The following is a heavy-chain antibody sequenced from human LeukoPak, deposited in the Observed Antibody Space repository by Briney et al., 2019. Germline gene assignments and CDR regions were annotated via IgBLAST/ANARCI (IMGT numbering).Heavy chain of an antibody. Sequence: ASVKVSCKASGGTFISYAISWVRQAPGQGLEWMGGIIPIFGTANYAQKFQGRVTITADESTSTAYMELSSLRSEDTAVYYCARDIYDSNGLPYFDYWGQGTLVTVSS. CDR2: IIPIFGTA. J-gene: IGHJ4*02. CDR3: ARDIYDSNGLPYFDY. V-gene: IGHV1-69*13. D-gene: IGHD3-22*01. CDR1: GGTFISYA.